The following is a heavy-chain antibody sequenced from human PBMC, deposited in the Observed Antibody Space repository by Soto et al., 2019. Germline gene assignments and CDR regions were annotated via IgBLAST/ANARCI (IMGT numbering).Heavy chain of an antibody. CDR1: GYTCTSYC. CDR2: INPDGGTT. J-gene: IGHJ4*02. Sequence: QVLLVQSGAEVKKSGASVKVSCKASGYTCTSYCIHWVRQAPGQGLEWMGIINPDGGTTSYAQKFQGRITMTRDTSTSTLYMELSSLTSDDTAVYYCARDTSSWYRVDYWGQGSLVTVSS. D-gene: IGHD6-13*01. CDR3: ARDTSSWYRVDY. V-gene: IGHV1-46*01.